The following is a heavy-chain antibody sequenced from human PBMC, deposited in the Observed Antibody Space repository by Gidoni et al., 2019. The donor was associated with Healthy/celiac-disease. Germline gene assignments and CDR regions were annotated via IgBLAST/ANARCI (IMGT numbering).Heavy chain of an antibody. CDR3: ARGIQHHYYYDY. V-gene: IGHV4-34*01. CDR1: GGSFSGYY. D-gene: IGHD3-10*01. Sequence: QVQLQQWGAGLLKPSETLSLTCAVYGGSFSGYYWSWIRQPPGKGLEWIGEINHSGSTNYNPSLKSRVTISVDTSKNQFSLKLSSVTAADTAVYYCARGIQHHYYYDYWGQGTLVTVSS. CDR2: INHSGST. J-gene: IGHJ4*02.